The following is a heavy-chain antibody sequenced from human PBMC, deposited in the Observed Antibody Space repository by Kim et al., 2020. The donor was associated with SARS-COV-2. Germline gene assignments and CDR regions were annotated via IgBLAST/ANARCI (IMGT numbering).Heavy chain of an antibody. D-gene: IGHD6-19*01. Sequence: KSRLTISVDTSKNQFSLKLSSVTAADTAVYYCARLNRIAVAGSSYNWFDPWGQGTLVTVSS. V-gene: IGHV4-39*01. CDR3: ARLNRIAVAGSSYNWFDP. J-gene: IGHJ5*02.